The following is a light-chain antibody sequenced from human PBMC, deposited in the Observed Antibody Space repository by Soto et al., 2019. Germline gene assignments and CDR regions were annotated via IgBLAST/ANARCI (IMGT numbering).Light chain of an antibody. CDR3: HQYGTSPYT. Sequence: EIVLTQSPGTLSVSPGERATLSCRASQTVSSTYLAWYRQKPGQAPRLLMYGTSSRASDIPDRFSGSGSGTEFTLTINRLEPEDFAVYYCHQYGTSPYTFGQGTKLEIK. CDR1: QTVSSTY. J-gene: IGKJ2*01. V-gene: IGKV3-20*01. CDR2: GTS.